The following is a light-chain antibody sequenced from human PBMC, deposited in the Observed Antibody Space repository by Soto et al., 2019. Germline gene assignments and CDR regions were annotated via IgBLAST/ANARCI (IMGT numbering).Light chain of an antibody. CDR1: QGIRND. CDR2: AAS. CDR3: LQDYSYPWT. Sequence: AIQLTQSPSSLSASVGDRVTITCRASQGIRNDLGWYQQKPGKAPKLLIYAASSLQSGVPPRFSGSASGTDFTLTISSLQPEDFATYYCLQDYSYPWTFGQGTKVDI. J-gene: IGKJ1*01. V-gene: IGKV1-6*01.